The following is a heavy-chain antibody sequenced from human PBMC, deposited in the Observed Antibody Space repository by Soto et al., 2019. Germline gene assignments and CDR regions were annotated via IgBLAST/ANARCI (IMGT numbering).Heavy chain of an antibody. CDR1: VGSFSGYY. CDR2: INHSGST. Sequence: SETLSLTCAFYVGSFSGYYWSCIRHPPGKGLEWIGEINHSGSTNYNPSLKSRVTISVDTSKNQFSLKLSSVTAADTAVYYCARGFIRSYFEYWGQGTLVSVS. CDR3: ARGFIRSYFEY. J-gene: IGHJ4*02. V-gene: IGHV4-34*01. D-gene: IGHD3-3*02.